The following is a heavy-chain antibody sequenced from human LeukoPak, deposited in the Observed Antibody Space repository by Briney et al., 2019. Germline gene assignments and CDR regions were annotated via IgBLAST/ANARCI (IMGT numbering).Heavy chain of an antibody. V-gene: IGHV4-59*01. Sequence: PSETLSLTCAVSGGSISSYYWSWIRQPPGKGLEWIGYIYYSGSTNYNPSLKSRVTISVDTSKNQFSLKLSSVTAADTAVYYCARDSPMRPLSSGPTDAFDIWGQGTMVTVSS. CDR1: GGSISSYY. CDR3: ARDSPMRPLSSGPTDAFDI. CDR2: IYYSGST. D-gene: IGHD6-19*01. J-gene: IGHJ3*02.